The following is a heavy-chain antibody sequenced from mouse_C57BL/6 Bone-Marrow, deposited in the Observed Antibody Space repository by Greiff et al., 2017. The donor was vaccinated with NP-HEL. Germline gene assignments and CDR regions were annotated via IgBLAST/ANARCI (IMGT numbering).Heavy chain of an antibody. J-gene: IGHJ2*01. CDR3: ARRGYGNFYYFDY. CDR2: ISSGGSYT. V-gene: IGHV5-6*02. CDR1: GFTFSSYG. Sequence: EVKLVESGGDLVKPGGSLKLSCAASGFTFSSYGMSWVRQTPDKRLEWVATISSGGSYTYYPDSVKGRFTISRDNAKNTLYLQMSSLKSEDTAMYYCARRGYGNFYYFDYWGQGTTLTVSS. D-gene: IGHD2-1*01.